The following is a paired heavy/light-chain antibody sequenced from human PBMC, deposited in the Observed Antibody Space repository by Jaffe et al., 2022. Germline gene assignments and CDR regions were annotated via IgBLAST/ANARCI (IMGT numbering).Light chain of an antibody. Sequence: DIQMTQSPSSVSASVGDRVTITCRASQGISNSLGWYQEKPGTPPKLLVYAASRLKSGVPSRFSGSGSGTIFTLTITSLQPEDSAIYYCQQWYSTSWTFGQGTKVEIQ. CDR1: QGISNS. CDR2: AAS. CDR3: QQWYSTSWT. V-gene: IGKV1-NL1*01. J-gene: IGKJ1*01.
Heavy chain of an antibody. CDR3: ARDPHY. CDR2: INPKSGGT. V-gene: IGHV1-2*02. D-gene: IGHD3-10*01. CDR1: GYTFTDYY. Sequence: QVQLVQSGAEVNNPGASVKVSCRTSGYTFTDYYIHWVRRAPGQGLQWMGWINPKSGGTQLLRNFQGRVTMTRDTSLVTVNLHLNRLISDDTAIYYCARDPHYWGQGTLVTVSS. J-gene: IGHJ4*02.